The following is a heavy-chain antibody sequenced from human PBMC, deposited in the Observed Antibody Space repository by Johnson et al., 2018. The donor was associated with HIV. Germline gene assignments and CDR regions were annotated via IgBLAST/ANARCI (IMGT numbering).Heavy chain of an antibody. CDR1: GFTFSDYY. CDR2: ISSRGRAT. CDR3: ARGSYYHYGDALYI. J-gene: IGHJ3*02. Sequence: QVQLVESGGGLVKPGGSLRLSCAASGFTFSDYYMSWIRQAPGRGLEWVSYISSRGRATYYADSVTGRITISRDNSKHTLYLQMNSLRVEDTAVYYCARGSYYHYGDALYIWGQGTMVTVS. D-gene: IGHD3-10*01. V-gene: IGHV3-11*04.